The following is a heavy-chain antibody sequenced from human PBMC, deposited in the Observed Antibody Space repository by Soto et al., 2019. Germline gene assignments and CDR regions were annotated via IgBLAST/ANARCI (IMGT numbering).Heavy chain of an antibody. CDR2: IYHGGNT. Sequence: QVQLQESGPGLVKPSGTLSLTCSVSGYSVTNDNWWSWLRQPPGRGLEWIAEIYHGGNTNYRPSLRSRVTTSMDKSNNQFSLKLASVTAADTAVYFCASGGGGGNFWGQGILVTVSS. CDR1: GYSVTNDNW. CDR3: ASGGGGGNF. V-gene: IGHV4-4*02. J-gene: IGHJ4*02. D-gene: IGHD3-16*01.